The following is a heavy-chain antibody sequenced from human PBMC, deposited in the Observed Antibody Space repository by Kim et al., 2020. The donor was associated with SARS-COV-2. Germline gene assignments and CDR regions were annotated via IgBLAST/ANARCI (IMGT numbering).Heavy chain of an antibody. J-gene: IGHJ5*02. CDR3: AKGDSSIDWFDP. D-gene: IGHD6-13*01. V-gene: IGHV3-30*02. Sequence: YYADSVKGRFTISRDNSKNTLYLQMNSLRAEDTAVYYCAKGDSSIDWFDPWGQGTLVTVSS.